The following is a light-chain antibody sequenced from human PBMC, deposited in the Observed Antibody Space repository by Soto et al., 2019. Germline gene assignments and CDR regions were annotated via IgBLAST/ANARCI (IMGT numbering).Light chain of an antibody. CDR3: QQYKNLPV. J-gene: IGKJ1*01. V-gene: IGKV1-33*01. Sequence: DIQMTQSPSSLSASVGDRVTITCQASQDISYFLNWYQHSPGKAPKLLIYDASNLKTGVPSRFRGSGFGQDFLLTFSSLQLENIARYSGQQYKNLPVFGPGTRVEIK. CDR2: DAS. CDR1: QDISYF.